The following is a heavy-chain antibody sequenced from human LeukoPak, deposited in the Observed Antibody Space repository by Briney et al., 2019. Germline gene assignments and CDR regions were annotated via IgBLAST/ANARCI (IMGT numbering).Heavy chain of an antibody. Sequence: ASVKVSCKASGYAFAGCFIHWVRQAPGQGLEWMGRINPNSGGTDYGQKLQGRVTMTRDTSITAAYMELSRLRSDDTAVYYCARASGYSYADYWGQGTLVTVSS. J-gene: IGHJ4*02. CDR2: INPNSGGT. V-gene: IGHV1-2*06. CDR3: ARASGYSYADY. CDR1: GYAFAGCF. D-gene: IGHD5-18*01.